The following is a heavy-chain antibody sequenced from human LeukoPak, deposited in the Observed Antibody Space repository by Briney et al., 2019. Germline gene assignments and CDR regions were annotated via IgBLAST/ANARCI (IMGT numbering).Heavy chain of an antibody. V-gene: IGHV4-38-2*01. Sequence: PSVTLSLTCAVSGYSISSGYYWGWIRQPSGKGLEWIGSIYHSGSTYYNPSLKSRVTISVDTSKNQFSLKLSSVTAADTAVYYCARHPRFLERHMGYWGQGTLVTVSS. J-gene: IGHJ4*02. D-gene: IGHD3-3*01. CDR3: ARHPRFLERHMGY. CDR2: IYHSGST. CDR1: GYSISSGYY.